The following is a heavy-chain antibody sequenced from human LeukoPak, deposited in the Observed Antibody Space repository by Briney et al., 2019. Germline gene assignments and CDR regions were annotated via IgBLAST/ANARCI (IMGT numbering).Heavy chain of an antibody. CDR2: ISSNGGST. J-gene: IGHJ4*02. CDR1: GFTFSSYA. V-gene: IGHV3-64D*06. CDR3: VKGDKYSSGWYAFDY. Sequence: GGSLRLSCSASGFTFSSYAIHWVRQAPGKGLEYVSAISSNGGSTYYADSVKGRFTISRDNSKNTLYLQMSSLRAEDTAVYYCVKGDKYSSGWYAFDYWGQGTLVTVSS. D-gene: IGHD6-19*01.